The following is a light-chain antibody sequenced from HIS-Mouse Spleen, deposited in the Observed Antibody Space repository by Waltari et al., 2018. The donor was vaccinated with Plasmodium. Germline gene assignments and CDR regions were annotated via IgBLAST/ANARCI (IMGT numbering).Light chain of an antibody. V-gene: IGKV1-39*01. CDR2: AAS. J-gene: IGKJ4*01. CDR1: QSISSY. Sequence: DIQMTQSPSSLSASVGDRATITCRASQSISSYLHWYQQKPGKAPKLLIDAASSLQSGVPSRFSGSGSGTDFTLTISSLQPEDFATYYCQQSYSTPPTFGGGTKVEIK. CDR3: QQSYSTPPT.